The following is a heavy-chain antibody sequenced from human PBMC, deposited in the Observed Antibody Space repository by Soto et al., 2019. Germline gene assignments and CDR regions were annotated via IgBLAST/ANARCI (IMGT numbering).Heavy chain of an antibody. D-gene: IGHD6-13*01. Sequence: QLQLQESGPGLVKPSETLSLTCTVSGGSISSSSYYWGWIRQPPGKGLEWIGSIYYSGSTYYNPSPKXRXPXSXXTSKTQFSLKLSSVTAADTAVYYCARRGSSSWYGYWGQGTLVTVSS. CDR1: GGSISSSSYY. J-gene: IGHJ4*02. V-gene: IGHV4-39*01. CDR2: IYYSGST. CDR3: ARRGSSSWYGY.